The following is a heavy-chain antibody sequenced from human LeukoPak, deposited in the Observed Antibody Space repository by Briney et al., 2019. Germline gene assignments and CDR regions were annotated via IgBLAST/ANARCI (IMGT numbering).Heavy chain of an antibody. CDR2: INHSGST. D-gene: IGHD6-13*01. J-gene: IGHJ4*02. CDR1: GLSFSGYY. Sequence: SETLSLTCAVYGLSFSGYYLSWIRQPPGKGLEWIWEINHSGSTNYNPSLKSRVTISVDTSKNQFSLKLSSVTAAETAVYYCARGSYTSTYSFDYWGQGTLVTVSS. V-gene: IGHV4-34*01. CDR3: ARGSYTSTYSFDY.